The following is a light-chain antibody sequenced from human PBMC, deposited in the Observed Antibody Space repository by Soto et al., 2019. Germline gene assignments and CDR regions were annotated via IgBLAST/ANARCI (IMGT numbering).Light chain of an antibody. V-gene: IGKV1-27*01. CDR1: QGIKNY. CDR3: QRYYNAPFT. J-gene: IGKJ4*01. Sequence: DIPVTQYPSSLSASVGDRVTITCRASQGIKNYLASYQQKPGEIPKLLIYAASTLESGIPPRFSGSGSGTDFTLTMNNLQPEDVATYYCQRYYNAPFTFGGGNKVEIK. CDR2: AAS.